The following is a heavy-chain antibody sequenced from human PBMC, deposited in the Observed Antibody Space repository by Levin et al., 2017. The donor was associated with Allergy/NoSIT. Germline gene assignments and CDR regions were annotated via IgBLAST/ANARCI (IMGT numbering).Heavy chain of an antibody. J-gene: IGHJ3*02. CDR1: GFTFSSYA. V-gene: IGHV3-23*01. D-gene: IGHD3-10*01. CDR2: ISGSGGST. CDR3: ASRGLAVRRWYDAFDI. Sequence: GGSLRLSCAASGFTFSSYAMSWARQAPGKGLEWVSAISGSGGSTYYADSVKGRFTISRDNSKNTLYLQMNSLRAEDTAVYYCASRGLAVRRWYDAFDIWGQGTMVTVSS.